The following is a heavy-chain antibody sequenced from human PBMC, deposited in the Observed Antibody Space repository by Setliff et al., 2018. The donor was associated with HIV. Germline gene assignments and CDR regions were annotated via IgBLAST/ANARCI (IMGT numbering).Heavy chain of an antibody. J-gene: IGHJ5*02. CDR1: GGSINSGEYY. CDR3: ARWYTTGRGWFDP. V-gene: IGHV4-31*03. D-gene: IGHD6-25*01. CDR2: IYNTGDA. Sequence: SETLSLTCTVSGGSINSGEYYWSWSRQRPGKGLEGIGYIYNTGDAYYNPPLKGRVTISIDTSKNQFSLRLTSVTAADTAVYYCARWYTTGRGWFDPWGQGTLVTVSS.